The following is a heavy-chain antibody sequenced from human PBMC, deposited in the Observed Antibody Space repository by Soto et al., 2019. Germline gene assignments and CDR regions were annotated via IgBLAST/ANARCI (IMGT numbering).Heavy chain of an antibody. J-gene: IGHJ3*02. CDR1: GFTFRNYA. CDR3: AKDRMSDNYVWDPFGI. CDR2: VSSGGDET. D-gene: IGHD3-3*01. V-gene: IGHV3-23*01. Sequence: PGGSLRLSCAASGFTFRNYAMSWVRQAPGKGLEWVSGVSSGGDETYYADSVKGRFIISRDNSKSTLFLQMNSLRAEDTAIYYCAKDRMSDNYVWDPFGIWGQGTMVTVSS.